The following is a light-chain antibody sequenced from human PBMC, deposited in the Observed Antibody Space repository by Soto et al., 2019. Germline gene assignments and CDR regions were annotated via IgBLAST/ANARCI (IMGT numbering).Light chain of an antibody. V-gene: IGLV1-40*01. CDR2: GNS. J-gene: IGLJ3*02. Sequence: QPVLTQPPSVSGAPGQRVTISCTGSSSNIGAGYDVHWYQQLPGTAPKLLIYGNSNRPSGVPDRFSGSKSGTSSSLAITGXXAEDEADYYCQSYDSSLSGSVFGGGTKLTVL. CDR1: SSNIGAGYD. CDR3: QSYDSSLSGSV.